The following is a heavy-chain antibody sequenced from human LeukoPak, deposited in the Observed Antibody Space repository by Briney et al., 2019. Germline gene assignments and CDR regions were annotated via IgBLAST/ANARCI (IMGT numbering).Heavy chain of an antibody. D-gene: IGHD1-26*01. CDR3: AKDLSVVGAHDSFDV. V-gene: IGHV3-30*18. CDR1: GFSFSSYG. CDR2: ISYDGNTI. J-gene: IGHJ3*01. Sequence: PGWSLRLSCAASGFSFSSYGMHWVRQAPGKGLEWLTVISYDGNTIYYADSVKGRFTISRDNSKNTLYLQMNSLRIEDTAVYYCAKDLSVVGAHDSFDVWGQGTMVTVSS.